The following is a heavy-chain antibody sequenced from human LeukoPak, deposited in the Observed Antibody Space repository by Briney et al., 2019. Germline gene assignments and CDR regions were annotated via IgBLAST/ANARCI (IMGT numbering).Heavy chain of an antibody. CDR2: IRYDGSNK. CDR1: GFTFSSYG. J-gene: IGHJ4*02. D-gene: IGHD6-13*01. V-gene: IGHV3-30*02. Sequence: GGSLRLSCAASGFTFSSYGMHWVRQAPGKGLEWVAFIRYDGSNKYYADSVKGRFTISRDNSKNTLYLQMNSLRAEDTAVYYCAKDTDGAAAGTTWGHWGQGTLVTVSS. CDR3: AKDTDGAAAGTTWGH.